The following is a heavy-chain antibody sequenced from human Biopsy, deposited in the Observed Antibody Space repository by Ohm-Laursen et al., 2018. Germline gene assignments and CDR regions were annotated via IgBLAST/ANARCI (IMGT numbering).Heavy chain of an antibody. CDR1: GTSIITYS. V-gene: IGHV4-59*01. D-gene: IGHD4-11*01. Sequence: SETLSLTCSVSGTSIITYSWSWIRQPPGKGLEWIGHIYYSVMTNYNPSLQSRVSISVDTSRNQVSLTLSSVTAADTAVYYCARDSGILNYGNFKYYHYYGMDVWGQGTKVTVSS. CDR3: ARDSGILNYGNFKYYHYYGMDV. CDR2: IYYSVMT. J-gene: IGHJ6*02.